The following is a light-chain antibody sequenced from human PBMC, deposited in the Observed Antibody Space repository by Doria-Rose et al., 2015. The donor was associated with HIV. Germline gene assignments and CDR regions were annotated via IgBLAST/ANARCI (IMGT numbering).Light chain of an antibody. V-gene: IGKV3-20*01. CDR2: DGS. J-gene: IGKJ1*01. Sequence: TQSPGTLSLSPGERATPSCRASQSFSSTYLAWYQQKPGQAPSLLIYDGSTRATVIPDRFSASGSGTDFTLTINRLEPEDFALYYCHQYGTSWTFGQGTKVEI. CDR3: HQYGTSWT. CDR1: QSFSSTY.